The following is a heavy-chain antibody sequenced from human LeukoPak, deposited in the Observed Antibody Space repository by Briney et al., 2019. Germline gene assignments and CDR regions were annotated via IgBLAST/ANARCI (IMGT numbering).Heavy chain of an antibody. D-gene: IGHD3-10*01. CDR2: ISSSSSYI. CDR1: GFTFSSYW. CDR3: ARDDLGSGSYYRGSIDY. Sequence: GGSLRLSCAASGFTFSSYWMNWVRQAPGKGLEWVSSISSSSSYIYYADSVKGRFTISRDNAKNSLYLQMNSLRAEDTAVYYCARDDLGSGSYYRGSIDYWGQGTLVTVSS. J-gene: IGHJ4*02. V-gene: IGHV3-21*01.